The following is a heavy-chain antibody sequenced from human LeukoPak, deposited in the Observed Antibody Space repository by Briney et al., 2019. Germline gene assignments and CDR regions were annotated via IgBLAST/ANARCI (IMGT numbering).Heavy chain of an antibody. Sequence: ASVKVSCKVSGYTLTELSMHWVRQAPGKGLEWMGGFDPEDGETIYAQKFQGRVTMTEDTSTDTAYMELSSLRSEDTAVYYCATLGTCSSTSCYMWDYYYYYMDVWGKGTTVTVSS. CDR1: GYTLTELS. V-gene: IGHV1-24*01. D-gene: IGHD2-2*02. J-gene: IGHJ6*03. CDR3: ATLGTCSSTSCYMWDYYYYYMDV. CDR2: FDPEDGET.